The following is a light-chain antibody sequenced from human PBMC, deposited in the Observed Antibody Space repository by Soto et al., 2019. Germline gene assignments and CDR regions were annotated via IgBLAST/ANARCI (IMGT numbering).Light chain of an antibody. CDR2: GDN. Sequence: QPVLTQPPSASGTPGQRVTISCSGSSSNIGTNTVNWYRQFPGAAPKLLIYGDNQRPSGVPDRLSGSKSGTSASLAISGLQSEDEGDYYCAAWDDSLDAAVFGGGTQLTVL. J-gene: IGLJ7*01. CDR3: AAWDDSLDAAV. V-gene: IGLV1-44*01. CDR1: SSNIGTNT.